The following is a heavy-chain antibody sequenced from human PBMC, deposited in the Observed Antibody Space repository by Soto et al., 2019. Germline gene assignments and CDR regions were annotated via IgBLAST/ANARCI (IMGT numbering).Heavy chain of an antibody. J-gene: IGHJ4*02. CDR3: ARDDVRSRGYFDY. D-gene: IGHD3-10*01. CDR1: GGSISTGGYY. V-gene: IGHV4-31*03. CDR2: IYYSGST. Sequence: TLSLTCTVSGGSISTGGYYWSCIRQHPGKGLEWIGYIYYSGSTYYNPSLKSRVTISVDTSKNQFSLKLSSVTAADTAVYYCARDDVRSRGYFDYWGQGTLVTVSS.